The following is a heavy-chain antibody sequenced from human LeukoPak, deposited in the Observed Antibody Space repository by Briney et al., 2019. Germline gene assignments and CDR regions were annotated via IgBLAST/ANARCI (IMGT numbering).Heavy chain of an antibody. J-gene: IGHJ6*03. Sequence: SETPSLTCAVYGGSFSGYYWSWIRQPPGKGREWIGEINHSGSTNYNPSLKSRVTISVDTSKNQFSLKLSSVTAADTAVYYCARVSSRRRYYYYMDVWGQGTLVTVSS. CDR1: GGSFSGYY. CDR2: INHSGST. D-gene: IGHD2-15*01. V-gene: IGHV4-34*01. CDR3: ARVSSRRRYYYYMDV.